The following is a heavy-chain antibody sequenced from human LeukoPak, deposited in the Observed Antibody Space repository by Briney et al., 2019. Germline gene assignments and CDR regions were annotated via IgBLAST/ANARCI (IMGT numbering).Heavy chain of an antibody. CDR2: IKSDGRST. CDR1: GFTSSSHW. Sequence: GGSLRLSCVASGFTSSSHWMHWVRQGPGKGLVWVSRIKSDGRSTNYADSVKGRFTISRDDPKNTLYLQMNSLRAENTAVYYCARGGRPPEALGDTFDICGQGTLVTVSS. CDR3: ARGGRPPEALGDTFDI. D-gene: IGHD1-26*01. V-gene: IGHV3-74*01. J-gene: IGHJ3*02.